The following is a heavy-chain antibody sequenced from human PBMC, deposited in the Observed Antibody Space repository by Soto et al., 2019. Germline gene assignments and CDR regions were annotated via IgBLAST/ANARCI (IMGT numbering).Heavy chain of an antibody. Sequence: LRLSCAASGFTFDDYAMHWVRQAPGKGLEWVSGISWNSGTIGYADSVKGRFTISRDNAKNSLYLQMDSLRAEDTALYYCAKDLQYVDYVPLHFYGMDVWGQGTTVTVSS. V-gene: IGHV3-9*01. CDR2: ISWNSGTI. D-gene: IGHD4-17*01. J-gene: IGHJ6*02. CDR3: AKDLQYVDYVPLHFYGMDV. CDR1: GFTFDDYA.